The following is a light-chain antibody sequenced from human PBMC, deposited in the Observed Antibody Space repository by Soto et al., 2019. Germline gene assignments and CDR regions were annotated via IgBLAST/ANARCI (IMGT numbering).Light chain of an antibody. Sequence: ETVMTQSPATLSVSPGERATLSCRASQSVNSNLAWYQQESGQPPRLLVFGASTRATGVPARFSGSGSGTEFPLTISRLQSEEFAVYFCQQYASGKLTFGGGTKVEI. V-gene: IGKV3-15*01. CDR1: QSVNSN. J-gene: IGKJ4*01. CDR3: QQYASGKLT. CDR2: GAS.